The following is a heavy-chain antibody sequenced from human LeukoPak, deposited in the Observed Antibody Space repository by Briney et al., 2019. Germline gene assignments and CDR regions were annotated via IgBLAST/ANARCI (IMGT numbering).Heavy chain of an antibody. CDR3: ARSADYDFWSGYSSYYYYGMDV. D-gene: IGHD3-3*01. Sequence: SETLSLTCTVSGGSISSYYWSWIRQPPGKGLEWIGYIYYSGSTNYNPSLKSRVTIPVDTSKNQFSLKLSSVTAADTAVYYCARSADYDFWSGYSSYYYYGMDVWGQGTTVTVSS. CDR1: GGSISSYY. V-gene: IGHV4-59*01. J-gene: IGHJ6*02. CDR2: IYYSGST.